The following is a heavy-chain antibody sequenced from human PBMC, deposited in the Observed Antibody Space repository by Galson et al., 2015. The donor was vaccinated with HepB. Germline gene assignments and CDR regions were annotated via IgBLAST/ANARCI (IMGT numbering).Heavy chain of an antibody. J-gene: IGHJ6*02. CDR3: ARDRHNRTKRILSQGRGATYGMDV. V-gene: IGHV3-33*08. D-gene: IGHD1-26*01. Sequence: SLRLSCAASGFTFYSYGMHWVRQAPGKGLEWVAAIWYDGSNKYYADSVKGRFTISRDNSKNTLYLQMNSLRAEDTAVYYCARDRHNRTKRILSQGRGATYGMDVWGQGTTVTVSS. CDR2: IWYDGSNK. CDR1: GFTFYSYG.